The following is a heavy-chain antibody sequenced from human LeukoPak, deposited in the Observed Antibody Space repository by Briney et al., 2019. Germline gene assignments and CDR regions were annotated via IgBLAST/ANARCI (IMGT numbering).Heavy chain of an antibody. Sequence: GESLKISCRGSGYHFTTYWIGWVRQMPEKGLEWMGIVYPEDSDTRYSSSFEGQVTVSVDKSINTAYLQWTSLKASDTAMYYCARRRYESGKSLDAFDVWGQGTMVTVSS. D-gene: IGHD3-22*01. CDR1: GYHFTTYW. J-gene: IGHJ3*01. V-gene: IGHV5-51*01. CDR3: ARRRYESGKSLDAFDV. CDR2: VYPEDSDT.